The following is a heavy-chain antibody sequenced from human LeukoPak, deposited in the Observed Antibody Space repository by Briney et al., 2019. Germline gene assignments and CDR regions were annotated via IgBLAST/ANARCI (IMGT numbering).Heavy chain of an antibody. D-gene: IGHD1-14*01. V-gene: IGHV3-7*01. CDR2: IKQDGSEK. CDR3: ARVFPAAGLDY. CDR1: GFTFSSYW. J-gene: IGHJ4*02. Sequence: GGSLRLSCPASGFTFSSYWMSWVRQAPGKGLEWVANIKQDGSEKYYVDSVKGRFTISRDNAKNSLYLQMNSLRAEDTAVYYCARVFPAAGLDYWGQGTLVTVSS.